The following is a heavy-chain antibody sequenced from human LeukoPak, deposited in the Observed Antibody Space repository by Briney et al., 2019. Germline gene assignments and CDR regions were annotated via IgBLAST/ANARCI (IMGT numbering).Heavy chain of an antibody. J-gene: IGHJ4*02. CDR1: RYTFTSYW. Sequence: ASVKVSCKASRYTFTSYWIQWVRQAPGQGLEWTGLINPDGGSTAYAHRFQGRVIMTRDTSTSTAYMDLSSLRSEDTAVYHCARAPRNSSTMLDYWGQGTLVTVSS. CDR2: INPDGGST. V-gene: IGHV1-46*01. D-gene: IGHD1-14*01. CDR3: ARAPRNSSTMLDY.